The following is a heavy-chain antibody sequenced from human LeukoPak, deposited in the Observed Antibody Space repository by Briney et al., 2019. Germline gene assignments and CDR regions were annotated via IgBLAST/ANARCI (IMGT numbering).Heavy chain of an antibody. J-gene: IGHJ5*02. CDR2: IYYTGNT. CDR1: GGSISTNNYY. CDR3: ARARNAARRNNWFDP. V-gene: IGHV4-39*07. Sequence: SETLSLTCTVSGGSISTNNYYWDWIRQSPGKGLEWIGTIYYTGNTYYNPSLKRRVTISVDTSKNQFSLKLSSVTAADTAVYYCARARNAARRNNWFDPWGQGTLVTVSS. D-gene: IGHD1-1*01.